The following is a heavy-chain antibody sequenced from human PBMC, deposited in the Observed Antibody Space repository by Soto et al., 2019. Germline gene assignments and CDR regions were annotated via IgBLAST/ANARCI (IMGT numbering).Heavy chain of an antibody. CDR2: INHSGST. J-gene: IGHJ4*02. D-gene: IGHD3-3*01. Sequence: PETLSLTCAVYGGSFSNYYWSWIRQPPGKGLEWIGEINHSGSTHYNPSLKSRVTISVDTSKNQFSLDLRFVTAADTAVYYCARGSVSDFWSGYYRLYYFDFWGQVTQVTVSS. V-gene: IGHV4-34*01. CDR3: ARGSVSDFWSGYYRLYYFDF. CDR1: GGSFSNYY.